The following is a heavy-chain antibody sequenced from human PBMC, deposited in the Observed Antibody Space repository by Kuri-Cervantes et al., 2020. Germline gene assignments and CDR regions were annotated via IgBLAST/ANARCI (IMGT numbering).Heavy chain of an antibody. CDR1: GFSLSNARMR. V-gene: IGHV2-70D*14. Sequence: SGPTLVKPTETLTLTCTVSGFSLSNARMRVSWIRQPPGKALEWLARIDWDDDKFYSTSLKTRLTISKDTSKNQVVLTMTNMDPVDTATYYCARTTYYYDSSGYYQNYYFDYWGQGTLVTVSS. J-gene: IGHJ4*02. CDR3: ARTTYYYDSSGYYQNYYFDY. CDR2: IDWDDDK. D-gene: IGHD3-22*01.